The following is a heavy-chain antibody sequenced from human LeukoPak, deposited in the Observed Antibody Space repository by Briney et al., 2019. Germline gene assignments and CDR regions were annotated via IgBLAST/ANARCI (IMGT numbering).Heavy chain of an antibody. D-gene: IGHD1-26*01. CDR2: TSGSGGST. J-gene: IGHJ3*02. CDR3: AKGWSKSSLDGFDI. V-gene: IGHV3-23*01. CDR1: GFTFCTYA. Sequence: GGSLRLSCAASGFTFCTYAMSWVRQAPGKGLEWVSGTSGSGGSTYYTDSVKGRFIISRDNSRNTLYLQMHSLRAEDTAVYYCAKGWSKSSLDGFDIWGQGTMVTVSS.